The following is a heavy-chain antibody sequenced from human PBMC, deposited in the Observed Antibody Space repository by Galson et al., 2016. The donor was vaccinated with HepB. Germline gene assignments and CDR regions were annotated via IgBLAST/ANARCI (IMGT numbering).Heavy chain of an antibody. CDR1: GYTFTTYF. Sequence: SVKVSCKASGYTFTTYFIHWVRQAPGQGLEWMGIINLSSGSATYAQKFQGRVSMTRDTSASTVYMELRSLGSEDTAVYYCAWSDATTGYYGNAFDIWGQGTVVTVSS. V-gene: IGHV1-46*01. CDR3: AWSDATTGYYGNAFDI. J-gene: IGHJ3*02. D-gene: IGHD3-9*01. CDR2: INLSSGSA.